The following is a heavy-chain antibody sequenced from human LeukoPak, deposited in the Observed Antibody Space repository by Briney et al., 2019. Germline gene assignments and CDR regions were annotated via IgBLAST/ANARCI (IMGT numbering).Heavy chain of an antibody. V-gene: IGHV3-64*01. J-gene: IGHJ3*02. CDR3: AREIGDRSGAFDI. D-gene: IGHD3-10*01. CDR2: ISSNGGST. CDR1: GFTFSSYA. Sequence: TGGSLRLSCAASGFTFSSYAMHWVRQAPGKGLEYVSAISSNGGSTYYANSVKGRFTISRDNPKNTLYLQMGSLRAEDMAVYYCAREIGDRSGAFDIWGQGTMVTVSS.